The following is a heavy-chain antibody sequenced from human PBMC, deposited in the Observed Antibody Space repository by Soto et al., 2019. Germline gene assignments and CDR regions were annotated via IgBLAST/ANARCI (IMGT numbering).Heavy chain of an antibody. CDR2: IYYTGTS. J-gene: IGHJ4*02. D-gene: IGHD3-3*01. Sequence: SETLSLTCTVSGGSIRYNYWSWIRQPPGKGLEWVGYIYYTGTSKYNPSLKSRVTISVDSSKNQFSLKLDSVTAADTAVYYCARLGGYYQAFDNWGQGTLVTVSS. CDR3: ARLGGYYQAFDN. V-gene: IGHV4-59*08. CDR1: GGSIRYNY.